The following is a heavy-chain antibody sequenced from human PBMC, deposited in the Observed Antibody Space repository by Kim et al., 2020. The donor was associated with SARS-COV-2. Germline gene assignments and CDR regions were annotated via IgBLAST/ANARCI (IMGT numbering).Heavy chain of an antibody. CDR2: IIPIFGTA. Sequence: SVKVSCKASGGTFSSYAISWVRQAPGQGLEWMGGIIPIFGTANYAQKFQGRVTITADESTSTAYMELSSLRSEDTAVYYCARWDSSRNNWFDPWGQGTLVTVSS. D-gene: IGHD6-13*01. CDR3: ARWDSSRNNWFDP. V-gene: IGHV1-69*13. CDR1: GGTFSSYA. J-gene: IGHJ5*02.